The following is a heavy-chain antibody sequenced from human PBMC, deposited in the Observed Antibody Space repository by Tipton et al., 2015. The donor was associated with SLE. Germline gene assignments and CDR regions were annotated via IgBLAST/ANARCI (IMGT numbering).Heavy chain of an antibody. CDR1: GGSFSGHY. V-gene: IGHV4-34*01. Sequence: TLSLTCAVYGGSFSGHYWSWIRQPPGKGLEWIGEINHSGSTSYNPSLKSRVTISVDTSKNQFSLKLSPVTAADTAVYYCARGSWLVDNAFDIWGQGTMVTVSS. CDR3: ARGSWLVDNAFDI. D-gene: IGHD6-19*01. J-gene: IGHJ3*02. CDR2: INHSGST.